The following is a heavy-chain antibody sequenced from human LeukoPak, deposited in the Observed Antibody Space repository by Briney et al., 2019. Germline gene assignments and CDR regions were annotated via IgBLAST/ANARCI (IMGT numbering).Heavy chain of an antibody. CDR1: GFTFNNAW. CDR3: AELGITMIGGV. J-gene: IGHJ6*04. CDR2: ISGSGGST. Sequence: PGGSLRLSCTLYGFTFNNAWMSWVRQAPGKGLEWVSAISGSGGSTYYADSVKGRFTISRDNAKNSLYLQMNSLRAEDTAVYYCAELGITMIGGVWGKGTTVTISS. D-gene: IGHD3-10*02. V-gene: IGHV3-23*01.